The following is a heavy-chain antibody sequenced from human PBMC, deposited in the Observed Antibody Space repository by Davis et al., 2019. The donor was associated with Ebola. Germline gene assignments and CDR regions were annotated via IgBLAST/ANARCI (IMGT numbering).Heavy chain of an antibody. D-gene: IGHD3-10*01. J-gene: IGHJ4*02. CDR3: ARDRDYYGPDN. V-gene: IGHV6-1*01. Sequence: HSQTLSLTCAISGDSVSGSSGAWNWIRQSPSRGLEWLGRTYYRSRWYNDYAVSVKSRITINPDTSKNQFSLHLNSVTPEDTAVYYCARDRDYYGPDNWGQGTLVTVSS. CDR1: GDSVSGSSGA. CDR2: TYYRSRWYN.